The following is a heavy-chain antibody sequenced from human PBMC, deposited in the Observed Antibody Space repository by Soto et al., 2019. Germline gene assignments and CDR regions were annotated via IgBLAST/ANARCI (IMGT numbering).Heavy chain of an antibody. Sequence: GGSLRLSCAASGFTFSSYGMHWVRQASGKGLEWVAVIWYDGSNKYYADSVKGRFTISRDNSKNTLYLQMNSLRAEDTAVYYGARPGPITPYFFDVWGQGTLVTGSS. CDR3: ARPGPITPYFFDV. D-gene: IGHD3-10*01. CDR2: IWYDGSNK. J-gene: IGHJ4*02. CDR1: GFTFSSYG. V-gene: IGHV3-33*01.